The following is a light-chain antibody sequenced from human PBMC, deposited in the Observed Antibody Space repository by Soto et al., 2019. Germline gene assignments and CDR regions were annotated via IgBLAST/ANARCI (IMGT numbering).Light chain of an antibody. CDR2: YDD. CDR3: ATWDDSLNGQV. CDR1: RSNIGNNT. Sequence: QSVLTQPPSVSGAPRQRVTISCSGSRSNIGNNTVNWYQQFPGRAPKLLIYYDDLLPSGVSDRFSGSQSGTSASLAISGLQSEDEADYYCATWDDSLNGQVFGGGTKLTVL. V-gene: IGLV1-36*01. J-gene: IGLJ2*01.